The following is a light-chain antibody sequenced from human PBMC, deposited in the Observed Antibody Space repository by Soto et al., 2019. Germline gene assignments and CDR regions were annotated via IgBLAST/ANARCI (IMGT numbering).Light chain of an antibody. CDR3: QQYAASPWT. J-gene: IGKJ1*01. CDR1: QSVSKSY. Sequence: EIRLTQSPGTLSLSPGERATLSCRASQSVSKSYFAWYPQKPDQAPGLLIYGTSSRATGIPDRFSGRGSGINFTRTISSLEPEDFAVYFCQQYAASPWTFGQGTMVEIK. V-gene: IGKV3-20*01. CDR2: GTS.